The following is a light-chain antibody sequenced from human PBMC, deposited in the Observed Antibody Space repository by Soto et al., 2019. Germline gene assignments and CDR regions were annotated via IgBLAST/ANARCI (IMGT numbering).Light chain of an antibody. V-gene: IGLV1-51*01. CDR1: SSNIGDNY. J-gene: IGLJ1*01. CDR2: DND. Sequence: QSVLTQPPSVSAAPGQQVTISCSGSSSNIGDNYVSWYQHFPGTAPKLVVYDNDRRPSGIPGRFSGSKSGTSATLVITGLQNGDEADYYCGTWDDRLDGNYVFGTGTKATVL. CDR3: GTWDDRLDGNYV.